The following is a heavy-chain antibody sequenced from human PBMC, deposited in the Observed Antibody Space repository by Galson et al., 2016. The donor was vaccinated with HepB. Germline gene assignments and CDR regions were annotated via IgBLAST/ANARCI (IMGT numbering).Heavy chain of an antibody. J-gene: IGHJ3*01. D-gene: IGHD5-12*01. CDR1: GFTFNNYG. Sequence: SLRLSCAASGFTFNNYGMTWVRQAPGKGLEWVGRIRKRSNGYTTEYGASVKGRFSVSRDDSENSMYLQMDSLKSEDTAVYYCARVTSFIRDIGTLDLWGRGTLVTVSS. CDR3: ARVTSFIRDIGTLDL. CDR2: IRKRSNGYTT. V-gene: IGHV3-72*01.